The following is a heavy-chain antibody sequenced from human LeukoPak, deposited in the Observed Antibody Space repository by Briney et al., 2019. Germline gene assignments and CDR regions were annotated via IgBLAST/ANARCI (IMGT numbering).Heavy chain of an antibody. CDR2: ISWNSGSI. V-gene: IGHV3-9*01. CDR3: ARRGDNWNPKGFDP. Sequence: GGSLRLSCAASGFTFDDFAMHWVRQAPGKGLEWDSGISWNSGSIGYADSVKGRFTISRDNAKNSLYLQMNSLRAEDTAVYYCARRGDNWNPKGFDPWGQGTLVTVSS. D-gene: IGHD1-20*01. J-gene: IGHJ5*02. CDR1: GFTFDDFA.